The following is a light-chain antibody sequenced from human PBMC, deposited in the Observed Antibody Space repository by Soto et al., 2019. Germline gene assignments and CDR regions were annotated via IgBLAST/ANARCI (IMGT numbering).Light chain of an antibody. J-gene: IGLJ1*01. CDR3: SSYAGSTFYV. Sequence: QSALTQPPSASGSPGQSVTISCTGTSSDVGGYNYVSWYQQHPGKAPKLMIYEFSKRPSGVPDRFSGSKSGNTASLTVSGLQAEDEADYYCSSYAGSTFYVFGTGTKLTVL. V-gene: IGLV2-8*01. CDR1: SSDVGGYNY. CDR2: EFS.